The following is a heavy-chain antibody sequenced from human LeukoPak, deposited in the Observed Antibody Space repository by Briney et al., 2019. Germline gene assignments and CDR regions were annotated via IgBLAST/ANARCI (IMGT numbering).Heavy chain of an antibody. CDR3: ARSTMTTVTTHDAFDI. D-gene: IGHD4-17*01. CDR1: GGTFSSYA. V-gene: IGHV1-69*13. J-gene: IGHJ3*02. Sequence: SVKVSCRASGGTFSSYAISWVRQAPGQGLEWMGGIIPIFGTANYAQKFQGRVTITADESTSTAYMELSSLRSEDTAVYYCARSTMTTVTTHDAFDIWGQGTMVTVSS. CDR2: IIPIFGTA.